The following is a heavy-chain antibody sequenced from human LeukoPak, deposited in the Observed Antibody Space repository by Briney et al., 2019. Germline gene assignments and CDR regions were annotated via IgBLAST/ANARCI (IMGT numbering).Heavy chain of an antibody. CDR2: INPNNGGT. J-gene: IGHJ5*02. CDR3: ARDPRGYSGYESWFDP. CDR1: GYTFTGYC. D-gene: IGHD5-12*01. V-gene: IGHV1-2*02. Sequence: ASVTVSCKASGYTFTGYCIHWVRQAPGQGLEWMGWINPNNGGTNYAQRYQDRVTMTRDTSISTAYMELSSLRSDDTAVYYCARDPRGYSGYESWFDPWGQGTLVTVSS.